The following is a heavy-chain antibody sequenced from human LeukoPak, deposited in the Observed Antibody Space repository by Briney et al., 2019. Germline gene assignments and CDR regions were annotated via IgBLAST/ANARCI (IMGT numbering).Heavy chain of an antibody. CDR3: ARDRRIMRRGYDILTGYYY. V-gene: IGHV3-30*04. Sequence: GRSLRLSCAASGFTFSSYVMHWVRQAPGKGLEWVAIISYDGSNEYYADSVKGRFTISRDNSKNTLYLQMNSLRAADTAVYYCARDRRIMRRGYDILTGYYYWGQGTLVTVSS. CDR1: GFTFSSYV. D-gene: IGHD3-9*01. CDR2: ISYDGSNE. J-gene: IGHJ4*02.